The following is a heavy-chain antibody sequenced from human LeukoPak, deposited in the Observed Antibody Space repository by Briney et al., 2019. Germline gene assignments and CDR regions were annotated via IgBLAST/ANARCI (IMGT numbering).Heavy chain of an antibody. V-gene: IGHV4-4*07. CDR3: ARERWSSPSGGFDY. D-gene: IGHD6-6*01. Sequence: SETLSLTCTVSGGSITNYYWNYIRQPAGKGLEWIGRIYTSGNTNYNPSLKSRVTMSVDTSKNQFSLKLSSVTAADTAVYYCARERWSSPSGGFDYWGQGTLVTVSS. CDR1: GGSITNYY. J-gene: IGHJ4*02. CDR2: IYTSGNT.